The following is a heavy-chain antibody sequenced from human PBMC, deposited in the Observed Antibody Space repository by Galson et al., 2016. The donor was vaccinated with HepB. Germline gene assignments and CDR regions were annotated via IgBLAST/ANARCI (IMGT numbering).Heavy chain of an antibody. CDR2: TYYRSKWYN. CDR1: GDSVSSHSAA. V-gene: IGHV6-1*01. CDR3: VEQRKGAPYGMDV. Sequence: CAISGDSVSSHSAAWNWIRQSPSRGLEWLGRTYYRSKWYNDYAVSVKSRIIVNPDTSKNQFSLQLNSVTPGDTAVYYCVEQRKGAPYGMDVWGQGTTVTVSS. D-gene: IGHD1/OR15-1a*01. J-gene: IGHJ6*02.